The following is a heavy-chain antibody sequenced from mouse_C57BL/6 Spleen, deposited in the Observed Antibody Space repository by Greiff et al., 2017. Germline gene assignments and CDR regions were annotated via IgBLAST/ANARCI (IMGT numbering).Heavy chain of an antibody. D-gene: IGHD2-1*01. J-gene: IGHJ4*01. CDR2: IYPGDGDT. Sequence: QVQLQQSGPELVKPGASVKISCKASGYAFSSSWMNWVKQRHGKGLEWIGRIYPGDGDTNYNGKFKGKATLTADKSSSTAYMQLSSLTSEDSAVYFCEREGGIYGNYFFALDYWGHGASVTVAT. V-gene: IGHV1-82*01. CDR1: GYAFSSSW. CDR3: EREGGIYGNYFFALDY.